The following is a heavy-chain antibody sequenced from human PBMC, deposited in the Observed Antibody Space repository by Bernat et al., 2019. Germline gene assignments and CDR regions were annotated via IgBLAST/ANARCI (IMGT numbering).Heavy chain of an antibody. CDR3: ARVQYYYYMDV. Sequence: EVQLVESGGGLVQHGGSLRLSCAASGFTFSSYAMHWVRQAPGKGLEYVSAISSNGGSTYYANSVKGRFTISRDNSKNTLYLQMGSLRAEDMAVYYCARVQYYYYMDVWGKGTTVTVSS. D-gene: IGHD4-4*01. J-gene: IGHJ6*03. V-gene: IGHV3-64*01. CDR1: GFTFSSYA. CDR2: ISSNGGST.